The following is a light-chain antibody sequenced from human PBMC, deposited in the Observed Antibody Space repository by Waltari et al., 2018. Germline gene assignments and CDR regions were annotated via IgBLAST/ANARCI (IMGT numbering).Light chain of an antibody. CDR1: QSVSRT. V-gene: IGKV3-20*01. J-gene: IGKJ1*01. Sequence: EIVLTQSPGTLSLPPGERATLSCRASQSVSRTLAWYQQKPGHAPRLLIFGASNRATGIPDRFSGSGSGTDFSLIITRLEPEDSAMYYCQHYVRLPATFGQGTKVEIK. CDR2: GAS. CDR3: QHYVRLPAT.